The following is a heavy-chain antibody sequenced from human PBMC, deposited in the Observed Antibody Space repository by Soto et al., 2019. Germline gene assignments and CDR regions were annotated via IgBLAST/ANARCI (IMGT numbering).Heavy chain of an antibody. CDR3: TRGCGGSCYSFYYYGMDV. V-gene: IGHV3-49*03. J-gene: IGHJ6*02. CDR1: GFTFGDYA. D-gene: IGHD2-15*01. Sequence: GGSLRLSCTASGFTFGDYAMSWFRQAPGKGLEWVCFIRSKAYCATTEYAASVKGRFTISRDDSKSIAYLQMNSLKTEDTAVYYCTRGCGGSCYSFYYYGMDVWGQGTTVTVSS. CDR2: IRSKAYCATT.